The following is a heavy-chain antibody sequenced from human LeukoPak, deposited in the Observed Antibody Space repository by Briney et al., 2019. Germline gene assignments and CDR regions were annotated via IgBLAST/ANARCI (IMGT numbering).Heavy chain of an antibody. Sequence: PGGSLRLSCSASGFTFTTYGMNWVRQAPGKGLEWVSGIGGSGVRTYYADSVKGRFTISRDNSKNTLFLQMNSLRAEDTAVYYCARGARKGDDYGGFFDYWGQGTLVTVSS. CDR1: GFTFTTYG. CDR3: ARGARKGDDYGGFFDY. D-gene: IGHD4-23*01. V-gene: IGHV3-23*01. J-gene: IGHJ4*02. CDR2: IGGSGVRT.